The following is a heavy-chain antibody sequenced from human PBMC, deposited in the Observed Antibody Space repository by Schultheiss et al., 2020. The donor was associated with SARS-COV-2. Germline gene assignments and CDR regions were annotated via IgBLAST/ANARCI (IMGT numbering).Heavy chain of an antibody. Sequence: ESLKISCTVSGYSISSGYYWGWIRQPPGKGLEWIGSIYHSGSTYYNPSLKSRVTISVDTSKNQFSLKLSSVTAADTAVYYCARSYSSGWYSDYFDYWGQGTLVTVSS. J-gene: IGHJ4*02. D-gene: IGHD6-19*01. CDR3: ARSYSSGWYSDYFDY. CDR1: GYSISSGYY. V-gene: IGHV4-38-2*02. CDR2: IYHSGST.